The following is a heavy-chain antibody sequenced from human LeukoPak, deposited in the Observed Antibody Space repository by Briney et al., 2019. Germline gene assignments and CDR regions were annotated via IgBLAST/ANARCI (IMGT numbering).Heavy chain of an antibody. V-gene: IGHV3-74*01. CDR2: INSDGSST. Sequence: GGSLRLSCAASGFTFSSYCMVWVRQTPGKGLVWVSRINSDGSSTSYADSVKGRFTIFRDNAKNTLYLQMNSLRAEDTAVYYCARLKGAISIVPTAAFDCWGQGTLVTVSS. CDR3: ARLKGAISIVPTAAFDC. D-gene: IGHD2-2*01. J-gene: IGHJ4*02. CDR1: GFTFSSYC.